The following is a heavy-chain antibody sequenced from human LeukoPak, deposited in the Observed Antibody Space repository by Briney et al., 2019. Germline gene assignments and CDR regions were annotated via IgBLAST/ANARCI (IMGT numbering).Heavy chain of an antibody. CDR1: GGSISSYY. CDR3: ATNPYYDFWSGIDY. V-gene: IGHV4-59*04. D-gene: IGHD3-3*01. CDR2: IYHSGST. J-gene: IGHJ4*02. Sequence: SETLSLTXTVSGGSISSYYWSWIRQPAGKGLEWIGSIYHSGSTYYNPSLKSRVTISVDTSKNQFSLKLSSVTAADTAVYYCATNPYYDFWSGIDYWGQGTLVTVSS.